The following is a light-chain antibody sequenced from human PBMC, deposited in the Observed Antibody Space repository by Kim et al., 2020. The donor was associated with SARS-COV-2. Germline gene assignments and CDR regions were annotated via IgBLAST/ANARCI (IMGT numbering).Light chain of an antibody. CDR3: QQYNNSPPVFLT. J-gene: IGKJ4*01. CDR2: GAS. Sequence: EIVMTQSPATVSVFSGERVTLSCRASQSVSSNLAWYQQKSGQSPRLLIYGASTRATGIPARFSGSGSGTEFTLTISFLQSEDSAIYYCQQYNNSPPVFLTFGGGTKVDIK. CDR1: QSVSSN. V-gene: IGKV3-15*01.